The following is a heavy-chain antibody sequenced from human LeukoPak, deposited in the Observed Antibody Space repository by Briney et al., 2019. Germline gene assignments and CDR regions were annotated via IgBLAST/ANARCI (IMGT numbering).Heavy chain of an antibody. Sequence: GGSLRLSCAASGFTFSNAWMSWVRQAPGKGLEWVGRIKSITDGGTTDYAAPVKGRFTISRDDSKNTLYLQMNSLKTEDTAVYYCTTADYYYDSSDYWGQGTLVTVSS. D-gene: IGHD3-22*01. CDR1: GFTFSNAW. V-gene: IGHV3-15*01. CDR3: TTADYYYDSSDY. CDR2: IKSITDGGTT. J-gene: IGHJ4*02.